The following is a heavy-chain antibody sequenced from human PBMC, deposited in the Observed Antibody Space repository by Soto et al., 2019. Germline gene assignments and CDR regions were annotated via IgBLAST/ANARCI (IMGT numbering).Heavy chain of an antibody. J-gene: IGHJ6*02. Sequence: EVQLVESGGGLVKPGGSLRLSCEASGFTLTTYTMNWVRQASGKGLEWVSSITSSSGHIYYADSVKARFTISRDNARNSLYLQMNSLRAEDTAVYYCVRERGLSSFYGMDVWGQGTTVTVSS. CDR3: VRERGLSSFYGMDV. CDR2: ITSSSGHI. D-gene: IGHD3-10*01. V-gene: IGHV3-21*02. CDR1: GFTLTTYT.